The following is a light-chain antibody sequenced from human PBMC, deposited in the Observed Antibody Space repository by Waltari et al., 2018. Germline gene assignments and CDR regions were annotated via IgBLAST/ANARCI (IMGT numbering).Light chain of an antibody. CDR1: QSISSW. CDR2: DAS. Sequence: DLQMTQSPSTLSASVGDRVTITCRARQSISSWLAWYQQKPGKAPKLLIYDASSLESGVPSRFSGSGSGTEFTLTISSLQPDDFATYYCQQALTFGGGTKVEIK. J-gene: IGKJ4*01. V-gene: IGKV1-5*01. CDR3: QQALT.